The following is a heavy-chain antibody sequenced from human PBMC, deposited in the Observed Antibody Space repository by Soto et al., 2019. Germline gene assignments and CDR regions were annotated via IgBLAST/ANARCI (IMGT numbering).Heavy chain of an antibody. J-gene: IGHJ4*01. V-gene: IGHV3-30*18. CDR1: GFTFSSYG. D-gene: IGHD2-2*01. CDR3: AKDALGYCSSTSCYVGSYFDY. CDR2: ISYDGSNK. Sequence: QVQLVESGGGVVQPGRSLRLSCAASGFTFSSYGMHWVRQAPGKGLEWVAVISYDGSNKYYADSVKGRFTISRDNSKNTLYLQMNSLRSEDTAVFYCAKDALGYCSSTSCYVGSYFDYWGHGTLVTVSS.